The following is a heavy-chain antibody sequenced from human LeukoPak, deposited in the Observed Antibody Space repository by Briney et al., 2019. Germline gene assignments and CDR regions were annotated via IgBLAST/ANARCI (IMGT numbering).Heavy chain of an antibody. Sequence: AKTLALTWNVPGGAISSYYWSWIRQPPGKGLEWIGYIYYSGSTNYNPSLKSRVTISVDTSKNQFSLKLSSVTAADTAVYYCARDSGYCSGGSCPDNWFDPWGQGTLVTVSS. J-gene: IGHJ5*02. D-gene: IGHD2-15*01. CDR2: IYYSGST. CDR3: ARDSGYCSGGSCPDNWFDP. V-gene: IGHV4-59*01. CDR1: GGAISSYY.